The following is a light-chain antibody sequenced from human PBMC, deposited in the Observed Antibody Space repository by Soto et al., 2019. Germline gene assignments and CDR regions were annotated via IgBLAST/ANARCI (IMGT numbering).Light chain of an antibody. Sequence: SYELTQPPSVSVAPGQTARIPCGGNNIASYSVHWYQQKPGQAPVLVLYDDSDRPSGIPERLSGSNSGNTATLTISRVEAGDEADYYCQVWDSSRDHYVFGTGTKLTVL. CDR2: DDS. CDR3: QVWDSSRDHYV. V-gene: IGLV3-21*02. J-gene: IGLJ1*01. CDR1: NIASYS.